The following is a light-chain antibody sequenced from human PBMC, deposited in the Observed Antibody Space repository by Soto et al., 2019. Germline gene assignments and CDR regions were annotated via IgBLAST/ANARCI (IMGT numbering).Light chain of an antibody. V-gene: IGKV3-15*01. Sequence: EIVLTQTPATLSLSPGERPTLSCRASQSVSSYLAWYQQKPGQXPRXXIYGASTRAPGFPARFSGSGSGTDFTLTISSLKSKDFAVYYCQQYNNWPWTFGQGTKVDIK. J-gene: IGKJ1*01. CDR2: GAS. CDR3: QQYNNWPWT. CDR1: QSVSSY.